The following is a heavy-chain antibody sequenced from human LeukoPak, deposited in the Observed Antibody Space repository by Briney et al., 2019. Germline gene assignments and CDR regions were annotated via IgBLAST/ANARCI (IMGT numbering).Heavy chain of an antibody. Sequence: PSETLSLTCTVSGDSMTNYHWTWIRQPPGKELEWVGSISYSGTTNYNPSLKSRVTMSVDTSKSQFSLKLNSVTAADTAFYYCARSGLVRGVSTWGQGTLVTVPS. CDR3: ARSGLVRGVST. D-gene: IGHD3-10*01. CDR1: GDSMTNYH. V-gene: IGHV4-59*01. CDR2: ISYSGTT. J-gene: IGHJ4*02.